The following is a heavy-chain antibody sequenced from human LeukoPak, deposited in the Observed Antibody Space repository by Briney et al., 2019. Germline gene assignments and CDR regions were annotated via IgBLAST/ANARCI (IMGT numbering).Heavy chain of an antibody. CDR2: INSDGSST. CDR3: ARGDFWSGYDY. CDR1: GFTFSSYW. V-gene: IGHV3-74*01. D-gene: IGHD3-3*01. J-gene: IGHJ4*02. Sequence: PGGSLRLSCAASGFTFSSYWMHWVRRAPGKGLVWVSRINSDGSSTSYADSVKGRFTISRDNAKNTLYLQMNSLRAEDTAVYYCARGDFWSGYDYWGQGTLVTVSS.